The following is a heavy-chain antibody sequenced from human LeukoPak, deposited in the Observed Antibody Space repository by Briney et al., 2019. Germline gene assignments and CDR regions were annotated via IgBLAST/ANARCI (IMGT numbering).Heavy chain of an antibody. J-gene: IGHJ4*02. V-gene: IGHV4-59*01. CDR2: IYYSGST. D-gene: IGHD6-13*01. CDR1: GGSISSYY. Sequence: PSETLSLTCTVSGGSISSYYWSWIRQPPGKGLEWIGYIYYSGSTNYNPSLKSRVTISVDTSKNQFSLKLSSVPAADTAVYYCARAMGIAAAVFDYWGQGTLVTVSS. CDR3: ARAMGIAAAVFDY.